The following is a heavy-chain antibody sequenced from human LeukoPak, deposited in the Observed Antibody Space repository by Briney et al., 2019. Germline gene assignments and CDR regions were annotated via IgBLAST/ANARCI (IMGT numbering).Heavy chain of an antibody. CDR1: GFIVNSNY. CDR3: AKDRAFYYDSSGYYPDAFDI. V-gene: IGHV3-53*01. Sequence: GGSLRLSCAASGFIVNSNYMSWVRQAPGKGLEWVSIIYSGGSTYYADSVKGRFTISRDNSKNTLYLQMNSLRAEDTAVYYCAKDRAFYYDSSGYYPDAFDIWGQGTMVTVSS. CDR2: IYSGGST. D-gene: IGHD3-22*01. J-gene: IGHJ3*02.